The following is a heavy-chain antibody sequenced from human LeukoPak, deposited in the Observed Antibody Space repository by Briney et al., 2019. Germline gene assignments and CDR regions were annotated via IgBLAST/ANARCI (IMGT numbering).Heavy chain of an antibody. CDR2: ISSSSSYI. Sequence: PGGSLRLSCAASTFSISIYSMNWVRQAPGKGLEWVSSISSSSSYIYYADSVKGRFTISRDNAKNSLYLQMNSLRAEDTAVYYCAADCSGGSCYVFWFDPWGQGTLVTVSS. CDR3: AADCSGGSCYVFWFDP. J-gene: IGHJ5*02. D-gene: IGHD2-15*01. CDR1: TFSISIYS. V-gene: IGHV3-21*01.